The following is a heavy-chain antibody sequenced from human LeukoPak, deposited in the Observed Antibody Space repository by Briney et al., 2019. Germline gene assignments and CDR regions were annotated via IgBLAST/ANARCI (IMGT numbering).Heavy chain of an antibody. Sequence: PGGSLRLSCAASGFTFSDYYMSWIRQAPGKGLERVSYISSSGTTIYYADSVKGRFTISRDNAKNSLYLQMNSLRAEDTAVYYCARRRDSGSLQHFDYWGQGTLVTVSS. D-gene: IGHD1-26*01. V-gene: IGHV3-11*01. CDR2: ISSSGTTI. CDR3: ARRRDSGSLQHFDY. J-gene: IGHJ4*02. CDR1: GFTFSDYY.